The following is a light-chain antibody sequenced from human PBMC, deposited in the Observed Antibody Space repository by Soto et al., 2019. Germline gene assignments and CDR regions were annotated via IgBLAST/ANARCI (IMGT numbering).Light chain of an antibody. Sequence: EIVMTQSPATLSVSPGERATLSCRASQSVSSNLAWYQQKPGLAPRLLIYGASTRATGIPARFSGSGSGTEFTLTISSLQSEDFAVYYCQQYNNWPRTFRQGTKVEIK. CDR2: GAS. J-gene: IGKJ1*01. V-gene: IGKV3-15*01. CDR1: QSVSSN. CDR3: QQYNNWPRT.